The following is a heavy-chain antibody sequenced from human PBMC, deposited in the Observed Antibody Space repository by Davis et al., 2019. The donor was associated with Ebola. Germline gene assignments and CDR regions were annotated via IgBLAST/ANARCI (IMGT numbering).Heavy chain of an antibody. V-gene: IGHV3-7*03. J-gene: IGHJ4*02. CDR2: IKQDGSEK. CDR3: ARGGSGYCSSTSCPTANDY. CDR1: GFTFSSYA. D-gene: IGHD2-2*01. Sequence: GESLKISCAASGFTFSSYAMSWVRQAPGKGLEWVANIKQDGSEKYYVDSVKGRFTISRDNAKNSLYLQMNSLRAEDTAVYYCARGGSGYCSSTSCPTANDYWGQGTLVTVSS.